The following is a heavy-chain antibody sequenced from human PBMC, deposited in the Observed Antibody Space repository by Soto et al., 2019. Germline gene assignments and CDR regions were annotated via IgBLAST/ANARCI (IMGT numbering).Heavy chain of an antibody. CDR1: GFTFSSYA. Sequence: EVQLLESGGGLVQPGGSLRLSCAASGFTFSSYAMSWVRQAPGKGLEWVSAISGSGGGTYYADSVKGRFTISRDNSKNTLYLQMNSLRAEDTAVYYCAKDVLGYQLLPGAYWGQGTLVTVSS. J-gene: IGHJ4*02. CDR2: ISGSGGGT. CDR3: AKDVLGYQLLPGAY. D-gene: IGHD2-2*01. V-gene: IGHV3-23*01.